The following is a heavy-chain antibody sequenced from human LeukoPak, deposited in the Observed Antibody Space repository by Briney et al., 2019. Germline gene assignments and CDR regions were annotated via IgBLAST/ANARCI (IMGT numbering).Heavy chain of an antibody. CDR3: KGAWS. V-gene: IGHV3-23*01. CDR2: ITGNGGST. Sequence: GGSLRLSCAASGFIFSSHAMAWVRQAPGKGLEWVSLITGNGGSTYCADSVKGRFTISRDNSKNTLFLQMNSLRAEDTAVYYCKGAWSWGQGTLVTVSS. J-gene: IGHJ4*02. D-gene: IGHD3-3*01. CDR1: GFIFSSHA.